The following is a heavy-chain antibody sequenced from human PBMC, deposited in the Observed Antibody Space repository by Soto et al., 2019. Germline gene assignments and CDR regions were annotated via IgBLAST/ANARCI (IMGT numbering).Heavy chain of an antibody. D-gene: IGHD3-22*01. V-gene: IGHV3-23*01. CDR3: ASYYYDSSGYSFYFDY. CDR1: GFTFSSYA. J-gene: IGHJ4*02. CDR2: ISGSGGST. Sequence: EVQLLESGGGLVQPGGSLRLSCAASGFTFSSYAMSWVRQAPGKGLEWVSAISGSGGSTYYADSVKGRFTISRDNSKNTLYLQLHSLRADDTAVYYCASYYYDSSGYSFYFDYWVQGTLVTVCS.